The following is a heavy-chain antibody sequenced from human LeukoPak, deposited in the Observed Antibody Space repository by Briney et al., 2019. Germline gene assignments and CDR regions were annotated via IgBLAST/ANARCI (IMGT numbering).Heavy chain of an antibody. CDR2: IYHSGST. CDR3: ARHNRPATDDFWSGYYFRILSPFDY. Sequence: SETLSLTCAVSGYSISSGYYWGWIRQPPGKELEWIGSIYHSGSTYYNPHLKSRVTISVDTSKNQFSLKLSSVTAADTAVYYCARHNRPATDDFWSGYYFRILSPFDYWGQGTLVTVSS. CDR1: GYSISSGYY. V-gene: IGHV4-38-2*01. J-gene: IGHJ4*02. D-gene: IGHD3-3*01.